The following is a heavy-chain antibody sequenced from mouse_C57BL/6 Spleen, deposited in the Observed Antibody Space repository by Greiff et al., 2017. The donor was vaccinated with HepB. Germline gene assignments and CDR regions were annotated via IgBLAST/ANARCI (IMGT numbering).Heavy chain of an antibody. CDR1: GYAFSSSW. V-gene: IGHV1-82*01. CDR3: ARVTTMVANWDFDV. J-gene: IGHJ1*03. CDR2: IYPGDGDT. Sequence: VQLQQSGPELVKPGASVKISCKASGYAFSSSWMNWVKQRPGKGLEWIGRIYPGDGDTNYNGKFKGKATLTADKSSSTAYMQISSLTSEDSAFYCCARVTTMVANWDFDVWGTGTTVTVSS. D-gene: IGHD1-1*01.